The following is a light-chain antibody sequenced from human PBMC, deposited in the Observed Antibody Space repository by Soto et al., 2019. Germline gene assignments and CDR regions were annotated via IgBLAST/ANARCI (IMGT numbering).Light chain of an antibody. V-gene: IGKV1-39*01. J-gene: IGKJ1*01. CDR2: AAS. CDR1: QSISSY. CDR3: QQSSSAPWT. Sequence: DIQMTQSPSSLSASVGDRVTITCRASQSISSYLNWYQQKPGKAPKLLIYAASSLQSGVPSRFTGSGSGTVFTLTISSLQPEDFATFYCQQSSSAPWTFGQGTRVDIK.